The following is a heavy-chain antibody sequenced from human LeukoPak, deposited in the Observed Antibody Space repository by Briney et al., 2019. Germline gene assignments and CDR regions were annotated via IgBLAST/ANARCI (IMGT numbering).Heavy chain of an antibody. Sequence: ASVKVSCKASGYTFTSYGISWVRQAPGQELEWMGWISAYNGNTNYAQKLQGRVTMTTDTSTSTAYMELRSLRSDDTAVYYCATAAGAAAGTGIDYWGQGTLVTVSS. J-gene: IGHJ4*02. V-gene: IGHV1-18*01. D-gene: IGHD6-13*01. CDR1: GYTFTSYG. CDR2: ISAYNGNT. CDR3: ATAAGAAAGTGIDY.